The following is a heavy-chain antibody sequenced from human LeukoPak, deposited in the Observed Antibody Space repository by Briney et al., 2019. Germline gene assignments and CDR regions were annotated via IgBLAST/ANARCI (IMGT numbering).Heavy chain of an antibody. CDR1: GFTFSSYG. CDR2: IWYDGSNK. Sequence: GGSLRLSCAASGFTFSSYGMHWVRQAPGKRLEWVAVIWYDGSNKYYADSVKGRFTISRDNSKNTLYLQMNSLRAEDTAVYYCARESGSLYYDFWSGPTGDYYGMDVWGQGTTVTVSS. V-gene: IGHV3-33*01. D-gene: IGHD3-3*01. J-gene: IGHJ6*02. CDR3: ARESGSLYYDFWSGPTGDYYGMDV.